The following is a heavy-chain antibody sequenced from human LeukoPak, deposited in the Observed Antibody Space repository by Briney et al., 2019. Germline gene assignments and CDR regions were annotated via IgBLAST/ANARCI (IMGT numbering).Heavy chain of an antibody. CDR2: ISSSSSYI. D-gene: IGHD3-16*01. CDR3: ARGWASEAFDY. J-gene: IGHJ4*02. Sequence: PGGSLRLSCAASGFTFSSYSMNWVRQAPGKGLEWVSSISSSSSYIYYADSVKGRFTISRDYAKNSLYLQMDSLRAGDTAVYYCARGWASEAFDYWGQGTLVTVSS. V-gene: IGHV3-21*01. CDR1: GFTFSSYS.